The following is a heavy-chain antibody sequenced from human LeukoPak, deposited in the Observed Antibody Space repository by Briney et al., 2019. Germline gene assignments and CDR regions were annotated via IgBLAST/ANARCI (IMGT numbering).Heavy chain of an antibody. CDR3: ARDGVEFYNWFDP. J-gene: IGHJ5*02. Sequence: GGSLRLSCAASGFTFDDYTMHWVRQAPGKGLEWVSLISWDGGSTYYADSVKGRFTISRDNSKNSLYLQMNSLRAEDTAVYYCARDGVEFYNWFDPWGQGTLVTVSS. CDR1: GFTFDDYT. D-gene: IGHD2-8*01. V-gene: IGHV3-43*01. CDR2: ISWDGGST.